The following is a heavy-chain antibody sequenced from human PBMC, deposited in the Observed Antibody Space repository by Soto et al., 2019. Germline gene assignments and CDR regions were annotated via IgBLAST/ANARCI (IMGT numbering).Heavy chain of an antibody. CDR3: ARGLFSYHRPIYSGSPRGNWFDP. V-gene: IGHV4-34*01. Sequence: SETLSLTCAVYGGSFSGYYWSWIRQPPGKGLEWIGEINHSRSTNYNPSLKSRVTISVDTSKNQFSLKLSSVTAADTAVYYCARGLFSYHRPIYSGSPRGNWFDPWGQGTLVTVSS. J-gene: IGHJ5*02. CDR1: GGSFSGYY. CDR2: INHSRST. D-gene: IGHD1-26*01.